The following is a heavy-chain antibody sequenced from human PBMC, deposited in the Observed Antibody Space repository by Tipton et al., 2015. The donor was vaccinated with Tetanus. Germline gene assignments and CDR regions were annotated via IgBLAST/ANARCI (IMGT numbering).Heavy chain of an antibody. CDR3: ARGTGDY. D-gene: IGHD1-14*01. CDR1: GASINAGGYL. Sequence: LRLSCTVSGASINAGGYLWTWVRQQPGKALEWIGQIYYTAHTTYNPSLDSRVTISVDTSKNQFSQKLSSVTAADTAVYYCARGTGDYWGQGILVSVAS. V-gene: IGHV4-31*02. CDR2: IYYTAHT. J-gene: IGHJ4*02.